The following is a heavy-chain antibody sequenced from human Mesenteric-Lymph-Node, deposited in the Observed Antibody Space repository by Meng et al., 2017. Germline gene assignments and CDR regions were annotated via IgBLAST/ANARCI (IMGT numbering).Heavy chain of an antibody. D-gene: IGHD3-22*01. V-gene: IGHV4-38-2*02. J-gene: IGHJ6*02. Sequence: SETLSLTCTVSGYSISSGYYWGWIRQPPGKGLEWIGSIYHSGSTYYNPSLKSRVNISVDTSKNQFSLKLSSVTAADTAVYYCARALRNNYDSSDYYAYGMDVWGQGTTVTVSS. CDR3: ARALRNNYDSSDYYAYGMDV. CDR1: GYSISSGYY. CDR2: IYHSGST.